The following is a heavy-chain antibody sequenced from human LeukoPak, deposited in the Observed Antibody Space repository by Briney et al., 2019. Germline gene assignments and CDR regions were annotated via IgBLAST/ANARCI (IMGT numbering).Heavy chain of an antibody. V-gene: IGHV4-4*02. Sequence: PSGTLSLTCAVSGGSISSSNWWSWVRQPPGKGLEWIGEIYHSGSTNYNPSLKSRVTISVDKSKNQFSLKLNSVTAADAAVYYCARDLYGSGPSFDYWGQGTLVTVSS. D-gene: IGHD3-10*01. CDR2: IYHSGST. CDR1: GGSISSSNW. CDR3: ARDLYGSGPSFDY. J-gene: IGHJ4*02.